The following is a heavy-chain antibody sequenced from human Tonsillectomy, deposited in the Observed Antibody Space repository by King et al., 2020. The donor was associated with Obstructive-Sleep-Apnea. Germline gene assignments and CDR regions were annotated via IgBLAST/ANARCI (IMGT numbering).Heavy chain of an antibody. V-gene: IGHV5-51*01. Sequence: QLVQSGAEVKKPGESLRISCKGSGYRFSNYWIGWVRQMSGKGLEWMGVIYPGDSDTRYSPTFQGKVNISADKSISTAYLQWSRLKASDTAMYYCARAGIAVAGSWGIDSWGQGTLVTVSP. CDR3: ARAGIAVAGSWGIDS. J-gene: IGHJ4*02. D-gene: IGHD6-19*01. CDR1: GYRFSNYW. CDR2: IYPGDSDT.